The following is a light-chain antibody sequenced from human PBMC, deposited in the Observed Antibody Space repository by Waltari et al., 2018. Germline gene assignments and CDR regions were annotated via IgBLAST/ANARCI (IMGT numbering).Light chain of an antibody. J-gene: IGKJ4*01. V-gene: IGKV3-11*01. CDR2: DAS. CDR3: QQRHNWPLT. CDR1: ESVRSY. Sequence: EIVLTQSPATLSLSPGEGATLSCRASESVRSYLAWYQQKPGQAPRLLIYDASNGASGIPARFSGSWSGTDFSLSISSLEPEDFAVYYCQQRHNWPLTFGGGTKVEIK.